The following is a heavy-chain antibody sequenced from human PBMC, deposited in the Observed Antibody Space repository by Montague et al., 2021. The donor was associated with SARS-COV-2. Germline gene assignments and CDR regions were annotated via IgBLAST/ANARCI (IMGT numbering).Heavy chain of an antibody. CDR1: GFTFRNHW. CDR2: INQDTNGK. Sequence: SRRLSCAASGFTFRNHWMSWVRQAPGKGLEWVANINQDTNGKNYVDSVKGRFTTSRDNAENSLYLQMNSLRAEDTAIYYCARTGYGYHGMDVWGQGTTVTVS. J-gene: IGHJ6*02. D-gene: IGHD5-18*01. CDR3: ARTGYGYHGMDV. V-gene: IGHV3-7*01.